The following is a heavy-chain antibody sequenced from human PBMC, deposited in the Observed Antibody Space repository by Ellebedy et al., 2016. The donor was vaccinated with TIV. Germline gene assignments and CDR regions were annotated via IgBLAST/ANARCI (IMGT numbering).Heavy chain of an antibody. Sequence: MPSETLSLTCTVSGGSVKSYYWSRVRQPPGKGLEWIGYVYHSGDTKYNPSLKSRVSMSLDMSKNHLSLRLTSVTATDTAVYYCARDFRGVDEPFDIWGQGTMVTVSS. CDR2: VYHSGDT. V-gene: IGHV4-59*02. CDR3: ARDFRGVDEPFDI. D-gene: IGHD3-10*01. J-gene: IGHJ3*02. CDR1: GGSVKSYY.